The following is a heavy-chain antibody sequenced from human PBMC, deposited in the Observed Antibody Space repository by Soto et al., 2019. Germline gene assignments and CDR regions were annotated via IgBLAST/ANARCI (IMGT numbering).Heavy chain of an antibody. D-gene: IGHD6-13*01. CDR2: MSHSGNS. V-gene: IGHV4-59*01. J-gene: IGHJ4*02. CDR1: GGSISSYY. CDR3: ARGRGGLYSINWYT. Sequence: PSETLSLTCTVSGGSISSYYWSWIRQPPGKGLEWIGFMSHSGNSNYNPSLKSRVTISVDTSKNQFSLKLTSVTSADTAVYYCARGRGGLYSINWYTWGQGTLVTSPQ.